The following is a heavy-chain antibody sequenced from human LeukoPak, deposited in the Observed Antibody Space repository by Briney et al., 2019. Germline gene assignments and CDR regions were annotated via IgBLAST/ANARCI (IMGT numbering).Heavy chain of an antibody. Sequence: GGFLRLSCAAAGFSFSSYAISWVRQAPGKGLEWVSAIYSGGSTYYADSGKGRFTISRDNSKNTLYLQMNSLRAEDPAVYYCARDMGELLWFGGGDAFDIWGQGTMVTVSS. J-gene: IGHJ3*02. CDR1: GFSFSSYA. D-gene: IGHD3-10*01. CDR3: ARDMGELLWFGGGDAFDI. CDR2: IYSGGST. V-gene: IGHV3-53*01.